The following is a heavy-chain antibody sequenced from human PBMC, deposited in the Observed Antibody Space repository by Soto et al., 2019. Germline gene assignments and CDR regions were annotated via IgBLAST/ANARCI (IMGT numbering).Heavy chain of an antibody. CDR3: ARDVGYYGSGSPYSGMAV. CDR1: GFTVSSNY. CDR2: IYSGGST. J-gene: IGHJ6*02. V-gene: IGHV3-66*01. Sequence: GGSLRLASAASGFTVSSNYMSWVRQAPGKGLEWVSVIYSGGSTYYADSVKGRFTISRDNSKNTLYLQMNSLRAEDTAVYYCARDVGYYGSGSPYSGMAVWGHGTTVTVS. D-gene: IGHD3-10*01.